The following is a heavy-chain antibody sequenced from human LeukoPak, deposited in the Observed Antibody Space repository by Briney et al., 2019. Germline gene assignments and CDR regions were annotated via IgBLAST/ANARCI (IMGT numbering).Heavy chain of an antibody. CDR2: IHYTGST. CDR3: ARGARFEGWTSGHFDY. D-gene: IGHD3-9*01. J-gene: IGHJ4*01. Sequence: SETLSLTCSVSGGSISSGGYYWTWIRQHPGKGLEWIGYIHYTGSTYYNASVKSRVTISADTSKNHFSLKVTSVTAADTAVYYCARGARFEGWTSGHFDYWGHGILVTVPS. CDR1: GGSISSGGYY. V-gene: IGHV4-31*03.